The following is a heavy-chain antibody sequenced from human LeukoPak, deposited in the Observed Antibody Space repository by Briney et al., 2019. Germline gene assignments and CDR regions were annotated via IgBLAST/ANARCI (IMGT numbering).Heavy chain of an antibody. CDR2: ISGSGTDT. V-gene: IGHV3-23*01. J-gene: IGHJ4*02. CDR3: AKKRGTGVQRFIDY. CDR1: GFAFSSYA. D-gene: IGHD7-27*01. Sequence: PGGSLRLSCAASGFAFSSYAMSWVRQAPGKGLEWVSGISGSGTDTYYADSVKGRFTISRDNSKNTLYLQLSSLRVEDTAVYYCAKKRGTGVQRFIDYWGQGTLVTVSS.